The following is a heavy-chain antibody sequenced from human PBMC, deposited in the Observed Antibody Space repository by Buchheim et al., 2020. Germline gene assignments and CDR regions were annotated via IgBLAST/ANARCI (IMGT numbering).Heavy chain of an antibody. CDR1: GDSISSGAYY. J-gene: IGHJ6*02. Sequence: QVQLQESGPGLVRPSQTLSLTCIVSGDSISSGAYYWSWIRQHPGKGLEWIGYIYYSGSTYYNPSLNSRVTISLDTSKNQFYLKLSSVTAADTAVYYCASDWEARGTDVWGQGTT. D-gene: IGHD1-26*01. CDR2: IYYSGST. V-gene: IGHV4-31*03. CDR3: ASDWEARGTDV.